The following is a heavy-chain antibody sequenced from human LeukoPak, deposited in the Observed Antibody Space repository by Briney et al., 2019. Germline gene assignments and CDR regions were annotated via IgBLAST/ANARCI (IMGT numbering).Heavy chain of an antibody. V-gene: IGHV4-59*08. CDR2: IYYSGRT. Sequence: SATLSLTCTVSGGSISSYYWSWIRQPPGKGLEWIGYIYYSGRTNYNPSLKSRVPISVETSKNQFSRKLSSVTAATPAVSSFARQNYYYYMDVWGKGTTVTVSS. CDR3: ARQNYYYYMDV. CDR1: GGSISSYY. J-gene: IGHJ6*03.